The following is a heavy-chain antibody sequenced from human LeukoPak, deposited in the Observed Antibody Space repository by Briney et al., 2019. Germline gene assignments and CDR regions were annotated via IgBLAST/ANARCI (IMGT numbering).Heavy chain of an antibody. Sequence: GGSLRLSCAASGFTFSSYSMNWVRQAPGKGLEWVSAISGSGGSTYYADSVKGRFTISRDNSKNTLYLQMNSLRAEDTAVYYCAKDGDVTMIVVVIPLLDYWGQGTLLTVSS. CDR2: ISGSGGST. CDR1: GFTFSSYS. J-gene: IGHJ4*02. CDR3: AKDGDVTMIVVVIPLLDY. V-gene: IGHV3-23*01. D-gene: IGHD3-22*01.